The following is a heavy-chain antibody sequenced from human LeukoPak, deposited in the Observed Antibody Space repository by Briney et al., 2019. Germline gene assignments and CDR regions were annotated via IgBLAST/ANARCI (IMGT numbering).Heavy chain of an antibody. Sequence: HPGGSLRLSCAASGFTFSSYATSWVRQAPGKGLEWVSAISGSGGSTYYADSVKGRFTISRDNSKNTLYLQMNSLRAEDTAVYYCARDRPLRYFDSARGQGTLVTVSS. CDR1: GFTFSSYA. V-gene: IGHV3-23*01. D-gene: IGHD3-9*01. CDR2: ISGSGGST. J-gene: IGHJ4*02. CDR3: ARDRPLRYFDSA.